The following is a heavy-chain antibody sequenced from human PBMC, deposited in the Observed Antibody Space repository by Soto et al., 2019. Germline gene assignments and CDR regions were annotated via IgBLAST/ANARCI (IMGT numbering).Heavy chain of an antibody. CDR3: ARGRTATVTTVYLNY. CDR2: INHSGST. Sequence: SETLSLTCGVYGGSFLGYYWSWIRQPPGKGLEWIGEINHSGSTSYNPSLKSRVTISVDTSKNQFSLKLSSVTAADTAVYYCARGRTATVTTVYLNYWGQGTLVTVSS. V-gene: IGHV4-34*01. D-gene: IGHD4-17*01. J-gene: IGHJ4*02. CDR1: GGSFLGYY.